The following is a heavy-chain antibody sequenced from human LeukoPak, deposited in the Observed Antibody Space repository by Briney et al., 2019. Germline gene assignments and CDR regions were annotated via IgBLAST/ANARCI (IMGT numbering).Heavy chain of an antibody. D-gene: IGHD1-26*01. J-gene: IGHJ3*02. CDR3: ARAYSGSYFGAFDI. CDR2: IYHSGST. Sequence: SQTLSLTCAVSGGSLSSGGYSWSWIRQPPGKGLEWIGYIYHSGSTYYNPSLKSRVTISVDRSKNQFSLKLSSVTAADTAAYYCARAYSGSYFGAFDIWGQGTMVSVSS. V-gene: IGHV4-30-2*01. CDR1: GGSLSSGGYS.